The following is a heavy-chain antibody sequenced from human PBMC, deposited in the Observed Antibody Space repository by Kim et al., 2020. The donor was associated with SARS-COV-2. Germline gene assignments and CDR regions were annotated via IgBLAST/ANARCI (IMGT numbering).Heavy chain of an antibody. Sequence: GGSLRLSCAASGFTFSSYAMHWVRQAPGKGLEWVAVISYDGSNKYYADSVKGRFTISRDNSKNTLYLQMNSLRAEDTAVYYCARDRRYDYGGNSAPTLYYYYYGMDVWGQGTTVTVSS. CDR3: ARDRRYDYGGNSAPTLYYYYYGMDV. CDR1: GFTFSSYA. CDR2: ISYDGSNK. V-gene: IGHV3-30-3*01. J-gene: IGHJ6*02. D-gene: IGHD4-17*01.